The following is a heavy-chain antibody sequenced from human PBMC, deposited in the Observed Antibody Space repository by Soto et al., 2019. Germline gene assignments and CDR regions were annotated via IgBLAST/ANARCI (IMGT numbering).Heavy chain of an antibody. V-gene: IGHV4-34*01. CDR3: ATRITVFGLLIPPFDP. J-gene: IGHJ5*02. CDR1: GGSVNGYY. D-gene: IGHD3-3*01. CDR2: ISHTGGT. Sequence: SETLSLTCAVYGGSVNGYYWNWIRQPPGKGLEWIGEISHTGGTHYNPSLKSRVTMSVDTSKNQFSLRLSSVTAADTAIYYCATRITVFGLLIPPFDPWGQGTQVTVSS.